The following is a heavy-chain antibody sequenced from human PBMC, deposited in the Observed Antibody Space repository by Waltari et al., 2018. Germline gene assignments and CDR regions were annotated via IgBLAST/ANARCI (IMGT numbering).Heavy chain of an antibody. CDR3: ARESDFWSGPEAFDI. CDR1: S. J-gene: IGHJ3*02. D-gene: IGHD3-3*01. V-gene: IGHV3-21*01. CDR2: ISSSSSYI. Sequence: SMNWVRQAPGKGLEWVSSISSSSSYIYYADSVKGRFTISRDNAKNSLYLQMNSLRAEDTAVYYCARESDFWSGPEAFDIWGQGTMVTVSS.